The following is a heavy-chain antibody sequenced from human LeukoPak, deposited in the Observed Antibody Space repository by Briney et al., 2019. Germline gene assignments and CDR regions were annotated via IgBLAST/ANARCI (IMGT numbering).Heavy chain of an antibody. CDR1: GFTFSTFA. V-gene: IGHV3-23*01. CDR2: IFPSGGEI. D-gene: IGHD3-10*01. J-gene: IGHJ4*02. Sequence: GGSLRLSCAASGFTFSTFAMIWVRQPPGKGLEWVSSIFPSGGEIHYADSVRGRFTISRDNSKSTLSLQMNSLRAEDTAVYYCARVGGAYYGSGSYYSAYWGQGTLVTVSS. CDR3: ARVGGAYYGSGSYYSAY.